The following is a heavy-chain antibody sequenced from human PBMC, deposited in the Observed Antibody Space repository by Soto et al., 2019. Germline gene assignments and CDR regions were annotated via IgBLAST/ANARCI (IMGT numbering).Heavy chain of an antibody. V-gene: IGHV4-39*01. Sequence: QLQLQESGPGLVKPSETLSLTCSVSGDSINSDKYYWGWIRKPPGKGLEWIWSIYYRGNTYYNPSLQPRVTISLDKSKSQFSLKLNSVTAADSAGYFCARLEGLATISYYFDFWGQGALVTVSS. D-gene: IGHD3-9*01. CDR1: GDSINSDKYY. CDR2: IYYRGNT. CDR3: ARLEGLATISYYFDF. J-gene: IGHJ4*02.